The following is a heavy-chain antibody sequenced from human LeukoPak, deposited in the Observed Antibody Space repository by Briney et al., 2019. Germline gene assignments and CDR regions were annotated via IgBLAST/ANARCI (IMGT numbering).Heavy chain of an antibody. CDR2: INPNSGGT. CDR1: GYTFTGYY. CDR3: ARDHRSKPNLWAYFDY. D-gene: IGHD1-26*01. V-gene: IGHV1-2*02. Sequence: ASVKVSCKASGYTFTGYYMHWVRQAPGQGREWMGWINPNSGGTNYAQKFQGRVTMTRDTSISRAYMELSRLRSDDTAAYYCARDHRSKPNLWAYFDYWGQGTLVTVSS. J-gene: IGHJ4*02.